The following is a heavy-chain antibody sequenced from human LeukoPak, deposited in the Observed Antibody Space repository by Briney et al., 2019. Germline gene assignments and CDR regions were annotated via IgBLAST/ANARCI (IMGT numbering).Heavy chain of an antibody. V-gene: IGHV4-34*01. CDR1: GGSFSGYY. CDR2: INHSGST. J-gene: IGHJ6*03. D-gene: IGHD6-6*01. Sequence: SETLSLTCAVYGGSFSGYYWSWIRQPPGKGLEWIGEINHSGSTNYNPSLKSRVTISVDTSKNQFSLKLSSVTAADTAVYYCARRPGVDYMDVWGKGTTVTISS. CDR3: ARRPGVDYMDV.